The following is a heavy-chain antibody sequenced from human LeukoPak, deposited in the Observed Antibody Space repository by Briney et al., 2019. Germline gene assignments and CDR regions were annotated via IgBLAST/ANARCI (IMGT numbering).Heavy chain of an antibody. V-gene: IGHV3-48*03. Sequence: SLRLSCAASGVTFSSYEMNWVRQAPGKGLEWISYINGRGSTINYADSVKGRFTISRDNAKNSLYLQMHSLRVEDTAVYYCVGSANLANWGQGTLVTVSS. CDR2: INGRGSTI. CDR1: GVTFSSYE. J-gene: IGHJ4*02. D-gene: IGHD4/OR15-4a*01. CDR3: VGSANLAN.